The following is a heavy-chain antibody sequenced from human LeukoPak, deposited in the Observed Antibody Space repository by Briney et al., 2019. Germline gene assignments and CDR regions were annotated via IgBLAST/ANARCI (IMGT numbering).Heavy chain of an antibody. Sequence: PGRSLRLFYAASGFTFSSYAMHWVRQAPGKGLEWVAVISYDGSNKYYADSVKGRFTISRDNSKNTLYLQMNSLRAEDTAVYYCARDNYDYWRQGTLVTVSS. CDR3: ARDNYDY. V-gene: IGHV3-30*01. D-gene: IGHD5-24*01. CDR2: ISYDGSNK. CDR1: GFTFSSYA. J-gene: IGHJ4*02.